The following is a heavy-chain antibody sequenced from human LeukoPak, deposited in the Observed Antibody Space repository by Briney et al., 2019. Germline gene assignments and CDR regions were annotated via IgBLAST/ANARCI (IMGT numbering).Heavy chain of an antibody. CDR2: IRSKANSYAT. V-gene: IGHV3-73*01. D-gene: IGHD6-6*01. Sequence: PGGSLRLSCAASGFTFSGSAMHWVRQASGKGLEWVGRIRSKANSYATAYAASVKGRFTISRDDSKNTAYLQMNSLKTEDTAVYYCTTLHSYSSSSDWGRDYWGQGTLVTVSS. CDR1: GFTFSGSA. CDR3: TTLHSYSSSSDWGRDY. J-gene: IGHJ4*02.